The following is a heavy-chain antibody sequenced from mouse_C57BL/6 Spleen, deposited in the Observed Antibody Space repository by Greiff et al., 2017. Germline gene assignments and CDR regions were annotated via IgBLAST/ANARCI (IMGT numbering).Heavy chain of an antibody. J-gene: IGHJ3*01. CDR3: AREGYDYDGAWFAY. CDR1: GYAFSSSW. Sequence: QVQLQQSGPELVKPGASVKISCKASGYAFSSSWMNWVKQRPGKGLEWIGRIYPGDGDTNYNGKFKGKATLTADKSSSTAYMQLSSLTSEDSAVYFGAREGYDYDGAWFAYWGQGTLVTVSA. D-gene: IGHD2-4*01. V-gene: IGHV1-82*01. CDR2: IYPGDGDT.